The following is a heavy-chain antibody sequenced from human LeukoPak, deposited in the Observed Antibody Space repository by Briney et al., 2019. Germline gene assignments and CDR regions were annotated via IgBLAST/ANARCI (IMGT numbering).Heavy chain of an antibody. J-gene: IGHJ4*02. CDR2: IYYSGST. Sequence: SSETLSLTCTVSGGSISSYYWSWIRQPPGKGLEWIGYIYYSGSTNYNPSLKSRVTISVDTSKNQFFLKLSSVTAADTAVYYCASIANGGFDNWGQGTLVTVSS. CDR3: ASIANGGFDN. CDR1: GGSISSYY. V-gene: IGHV4-59*08. D-gene: IGHD1-1*01.